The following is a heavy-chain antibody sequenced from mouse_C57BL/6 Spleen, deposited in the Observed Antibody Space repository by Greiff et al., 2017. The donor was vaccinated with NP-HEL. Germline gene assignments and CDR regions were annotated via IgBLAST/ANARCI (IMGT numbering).Heavy chain of an antibody. J-gene: IGHJ2*01. Sequence: EVQLQQSGPELVKPGASVKISCKASGYTFTDYYMNWVKQSHGKSLEWIGDINPNTGGTSYNQKFKGKATLTVDKPSSTAYMQLSSLTSEDSAVYYCARGGPGSDYWGQGTTLTVSS. V-gene: IGHV1-26*01. CDR2: INPNTGGT. CDR1: GYTFTDYY. CDR3: ARGGPGSDY.